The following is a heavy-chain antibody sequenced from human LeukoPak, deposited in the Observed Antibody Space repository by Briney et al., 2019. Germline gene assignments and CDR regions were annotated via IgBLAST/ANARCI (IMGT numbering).Heavy chain of an antibody. J-gene: IGHJ4*02. Sequence: SETLSLTCAVYGGSFSGYYWSWIRQPPGKGLEWIGEINHSGRTNYSPSLKSRGTISVDTSKNQFSLKLSSMTAADTAVYYCARRGGFYDSGAYRYWGQGTLVTVSS. CDR1: GGSFSGYY. D-gene: IGHD3-22*01. CDR3: ARRGGFYDSGAYRY. CDR2: INHSGRT. V-gene: IGHV4-34*01.